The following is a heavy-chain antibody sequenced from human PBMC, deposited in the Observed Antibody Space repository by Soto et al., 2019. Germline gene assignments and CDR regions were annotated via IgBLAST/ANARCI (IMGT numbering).Heavy chain of an antibody. CDR2: INAGNGNT. CDR1: GYTFTSYA. V-gene: IGHV1-3*05. Sequence: QVQLVQSGAEEKKPGASVKVSCKASGYTFTSYAMHWVRQAPGQRLEWMGWINAGNGNTKYSQKCQGRVTITRDTSASTAYMELSSLRSEDTAVYYCARFDAVTLDYWGQGTLVTVSS. D-gene: IGHD4-17*01. J-gene: IGHJ4*02. CDR3: ARFDAVTLDY.